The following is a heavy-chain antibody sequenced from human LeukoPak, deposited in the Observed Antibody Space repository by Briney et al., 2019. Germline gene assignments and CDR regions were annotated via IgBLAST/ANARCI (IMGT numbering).Heavy chain of an antibody. J-gene: IGHJ6*02. CDR2: MNPNSGNT. V-gene: IGHV1-8*01. Sequence: ASVKVSCKASGYTFTSYDINWVRQATGQGLEWMGWMNPNSGNTGYAQKFQGRVTMTRNTSISTAYMELSSLRSEDTAVYYCATMRAAGLYYYYGMDVWGQGTTVTASS. CDR1: GYTFTSYD. CDR3: ATMRAAGLYYYYGMDV. D-gene: IGHD6-13*01.